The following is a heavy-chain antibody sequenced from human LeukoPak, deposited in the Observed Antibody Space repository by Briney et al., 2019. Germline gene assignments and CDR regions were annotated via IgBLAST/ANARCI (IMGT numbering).Heavy chain of an antibody. V-gene: IGHV4-39*01. CDR3: ARGVTMIVVVIHDWYFDL. J-gene: IGHJ2*01. CDR2: IYYTRST. CDR1: GGSISSSSYY. Sequence: SETLSLTCTVFGGSISSSSYYWGWICQPPGKGLEWIGSIYYTRSTYYNPSLKSRVTISVDTSKNQFSLKLTSVTAADTAVYYCARGVTMIVVVIHDWYFDLWGRGTLVTVSS. D-gene: IGHD3-22*01.